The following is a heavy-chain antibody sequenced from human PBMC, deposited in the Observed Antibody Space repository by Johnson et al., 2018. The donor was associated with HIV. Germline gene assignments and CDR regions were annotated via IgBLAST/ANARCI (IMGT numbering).Heavy chain of an antibody. CDR3: ANGWCSGACDI. D-gene: IGHD2-8*01. V-gene: IGHV3-23*04. J-gene: IGHJ3*02. CDR1: GFTFSSYA. Sequence: VHLVESGGGLVQPGGSLRLSCAASGFTFSSYAMSWVRQAPGKGLEWISTISGSGGSTYYADSVKGRFTISRDNSKNTLYLQMNSLRADDTAVYYCANGWCSGACDIWGQGTMVTVYS. CDR2: ISGSGGST.